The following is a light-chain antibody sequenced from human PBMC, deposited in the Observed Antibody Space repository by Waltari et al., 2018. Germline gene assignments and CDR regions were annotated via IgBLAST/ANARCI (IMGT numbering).Light chain of an antibody. V-gene: IGKV3-11*01. J-gene: IGKJ5*01. Sequence: EIVLTQSPASLYLSPGDRATLSCRASQSVGRTLAWYQQRPGQAPRLLIYDASSRATGIPDRFSGSGSGTDFTLTISSLEPEDFAVYYCQQRSNWITFGQGTRLEIK. CDR2: DAS. CDR3: QQRSNWIT. CDR1: QSVGRT.